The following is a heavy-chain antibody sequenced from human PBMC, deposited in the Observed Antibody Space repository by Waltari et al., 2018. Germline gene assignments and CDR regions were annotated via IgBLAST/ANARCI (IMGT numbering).Heavy chain of an antibody. J-gene: IGHJ6*02. V-gene: IGHV1-46*01. CDR3: ALDTGALWMDV. CDR2: INPSVGST. D-gene: IGHD2-21*01. Sequence: QVQLVQSGAEVKKPGASVKISCKTSEYNFTSSYIHWVRQAPGQGLEWMGIINPSVGSTIYAQKFQGRVTMTRDTSTSTVYMELSSLRSDDTAVYYCALDTGALWMDVWGQGTTVTVSS. CDR1: EYNFTSSY.